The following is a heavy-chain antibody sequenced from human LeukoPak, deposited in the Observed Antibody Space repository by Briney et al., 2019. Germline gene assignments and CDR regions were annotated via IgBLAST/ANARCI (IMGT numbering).Heavy chain of an antibody. V-gene: IGHV1-2*04. CDR1: GYTVTGYY. J-gene: IGHJ3*02. Sequence: VSVKVSCKASGYTVTGYYMNSVRQAPGQGLEWMGWINPNSGGTNYAQKFQGWVTMTRDTSISTAYMELSRLRSDDTAVYYCARVTDPLSPYCSGGSCDPGAFDIWGQGTMVTVSS. D-gene: IGHD2-15*01. CDR2: INPNSGGT. CDR3: ARVTDPLSPYCSGGSCDPGAFDI.